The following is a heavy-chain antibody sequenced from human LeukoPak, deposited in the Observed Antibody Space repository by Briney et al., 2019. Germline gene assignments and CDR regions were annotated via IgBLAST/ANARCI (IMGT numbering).Heavy chain of an antibody. V-gene: IGHV3-48*01. CDR3: ARDSSSGWPCRY. CDR2: ISSSSSNI. Sequence: GGSLRLSCAASGFTFSNYSMNWVRQAPGKGLEWVSYISSSSSNIYYADSVKGRFTISRDDAKNSLYLQMNSLRAEDTAVYYCARDSSSGWPCRYWGQGTLVTVSS. CDR1: GFTFSNYS. J-gene: IGHJ4*02. D-gene: IGHD6-19*01.